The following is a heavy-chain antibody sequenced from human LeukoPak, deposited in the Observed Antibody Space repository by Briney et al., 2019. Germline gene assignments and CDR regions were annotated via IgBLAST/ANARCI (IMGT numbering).Heavy chain of an antibody. D-gene: IGHD2-2*01. V-gene: IGHV4-31*03. Sequence: SETLSLTCTVSGGSISSGGYYWSWIRQHPGKGLEWIGYIYYSGSTYYNPSLKSRVTISVDTSKNQFSLKLSSVTAADTAVYYCARARLDIVVVPAAIKRNWFDPWGQGTLVTVSS. J-gene: IGHJ5*02. CDR1: GGSISSGGYY. CDR2: IYYSGST. CDR3: ARARLDIVVVPAAIKRNWFDP.